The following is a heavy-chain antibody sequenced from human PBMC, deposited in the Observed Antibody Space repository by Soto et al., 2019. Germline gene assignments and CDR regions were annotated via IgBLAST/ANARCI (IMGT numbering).Heavy chain of an antibody. CDR3: ARHKSRDILTGYYFPYYYGMDV. D-gene: IGHD3-9*01. V-gene: IGHV5-51*01. CDR2: IYPGDSDT. CDR1: GYSFTSYW. Sequence: GESLKISCKGSGYSFTSYWIGWVRQMPGKGLEWMGIIYPGDSDTRYSPSFQGQVTISADKSISAAYLQWSSLKASDTAMYYCARHKSRDILTGYYFPYYYGMDVWGQGTTVTVSS. J-gene: IGHJ6*02.